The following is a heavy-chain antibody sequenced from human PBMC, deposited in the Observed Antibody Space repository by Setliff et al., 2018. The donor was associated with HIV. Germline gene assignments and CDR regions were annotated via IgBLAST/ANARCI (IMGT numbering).Heavy chain of an antibody. D-gene: IGHD2-21*02. J-gene: IGHJ3*02. V-gene: IGHV4-34*01. CDR3: ARDLRGDSVPATAAKSFDI. Sequence: PSETLSLTCAVYGRSFSGYYWSWIRQPPGKGLEWIGEINDGGSTNNNPSPKSRVAMSVDTSKNQFSLKLSSVTAADTAVYYCARDLRGDSVPATAAKSFDIWGQGTLVTVSS. CDR1: GRSFSGYY. CDR2: INDGGST.